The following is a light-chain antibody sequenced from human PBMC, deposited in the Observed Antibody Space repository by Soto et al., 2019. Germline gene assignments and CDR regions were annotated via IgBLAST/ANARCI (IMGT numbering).Light chain of an antibody. Sequence: QSALTQPRSVSGSPGQSVTISCTGTSSDVGGYNYVSWYQQHPGKAPKLMIYDVSKRPSGVPDRFSGPKSGNTAPLTISGLQAEDEADYYCCSYAGSYRVFGTGTKVTVL. CDR2: DVS. J-gene: IGLJ1*01. V-gene: IGLV2-11*01. CDR1: SSDVGGYNY. CDR3: CSYAGSYRV.